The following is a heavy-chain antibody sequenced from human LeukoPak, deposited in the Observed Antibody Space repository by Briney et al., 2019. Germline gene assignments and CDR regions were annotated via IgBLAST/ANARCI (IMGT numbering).Heavy chain of an antibody. J-gene: IGHJ3*02. V-gene: IGHV1-8*01. Sequence: ASVKVSCKASGYTFTSYDINWVRQATGQGLEWMGWMNPNSGNTGYAQKFQGRVTMTRDMSTSTVYMELSSLRSEDTAVYYCARGRDAFDIWGQGTMVTVSS. CDR2: MNPNSGNT. CDR3: ARGRDAFDI. CDR1: GYTFTSYD.